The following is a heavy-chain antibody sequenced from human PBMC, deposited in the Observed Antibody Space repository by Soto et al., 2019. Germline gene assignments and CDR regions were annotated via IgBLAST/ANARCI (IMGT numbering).Heavy chain of an antibody. J-gene: IGHJ2*01. D-gene: IGHD1-26*01. Sequence: TGTLSLTCTVSGGSMSSSSYYWGWIRQPPRKGLEWIGSIYYSGSTYYNPSLKSRVTISVDTSKNQFSLKLSSVTAADTAVYYCARREERYFVLWGRGPLVTVSS. CDR3: ARREERYFVL. CDR1: GGSMSSSSYY. CDR2: IYYSGST. V-gene: IGHV4-39*01.